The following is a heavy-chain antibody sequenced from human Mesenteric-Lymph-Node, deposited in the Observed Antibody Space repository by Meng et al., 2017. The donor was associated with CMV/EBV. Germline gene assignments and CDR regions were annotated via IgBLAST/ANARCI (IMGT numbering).Heavy chain of an antibody. CDR1: GFTFSTYW. CDR2: IKQDGREK. J-gene: IGHJ5*02. Sequence: GGSLRLSCAVSGFTFSTYWMSWVRQAPGKGLQWVANIKQDGREKYYVDSVKGRFTISRDNAKNSLYLQMDSLRAEDTALYYCARVGCGHTSCFDRWGQGTLVTVSS. D-gene: IGHD2-21*01. CDR3: ARVGCGHTSCFDR. V-gene: IGHV3-7*01.